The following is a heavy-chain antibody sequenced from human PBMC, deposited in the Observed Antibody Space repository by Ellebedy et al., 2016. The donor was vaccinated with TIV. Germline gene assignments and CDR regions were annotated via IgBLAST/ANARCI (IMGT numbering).Heavy chain of an antibody. Sequence: GGSLRLXCAASGFTFSSHAMSWVRQAPGKGLEWVANIKEDGSEKYYVDSVKGRFTISRDNAKNSLFLQMNSLRADDTAVYFCARDKGAMSTTLGSRFDYWGQGNLVSVSS. CDR2: IKEDGSEK. J-gene: IGHJ4*02. V-gene: IGHV3-7*01. CDR1: GFTFSSHA. CDR3: ARDKGAMSTTLGSRFDY. D-gene: IGHD3-10*01.